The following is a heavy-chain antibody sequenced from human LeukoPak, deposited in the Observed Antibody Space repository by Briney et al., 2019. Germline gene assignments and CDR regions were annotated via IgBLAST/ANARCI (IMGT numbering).Heavy chain of an antibody. CDR1: GVSISSHY. Sequence: PSETLSLTCSVSGVSISSHYWSWIRQPPGKGLEWIGYIYYTGSTSYNPSLKSRVTISVDTSKNQFSLKLISVTAADTAVYYCAREKWELLPIFDYWGRGILVTVSP. J-gene: IGHJ4*02. V-gene: IGHV4-59*11. CDR2: IYYTGST. CDR3: AREKWELLPIFDY. D-gene: IGHD1-26*01.